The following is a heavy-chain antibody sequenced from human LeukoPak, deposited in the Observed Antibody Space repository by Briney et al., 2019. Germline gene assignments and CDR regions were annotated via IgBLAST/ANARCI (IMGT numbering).Heavy chain of an antibody. D-gene: IGHD2-15*01. J-gene: IGHJ4*02. Sequence: GGSLRLSCAASGFTFTNYAMSWVRQAPGKGLEWVPSITRGGGTTWCADSVKGRFTISRDNSKNTLYLQMNSLTAEDTAVYHCAKDHPDCRDASCLLFDCWGQGTLVTVSS. CDR1: GFTFTNYA. CDR2: ITRGGGTT. V-gene: IGHV3-23*01. CDR3: AKDHPDCRDASCLLFDC.